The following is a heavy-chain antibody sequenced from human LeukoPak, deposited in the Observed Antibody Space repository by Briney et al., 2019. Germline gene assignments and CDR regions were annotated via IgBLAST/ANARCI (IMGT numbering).Heavy chain of an antibody. V-gene: IGHV3-7*01. CDR1: GFTFSSYW. CDR3: ARDPYGDYGPSFDY. CDR2: IKQDGSEK. J-gene: IGHJ4*02. D-gene: IGHD4-17*01. Sequence: PGGSLRLSCAASGFTFSSYWMSWVRQAPGKGLEWVANIKQDGSEKYYVDSVEGRFTISRDNSKNTLYLQMNSLRAEDTAVYYCARDPYGDYGPSFDYWGQGTLVTVSS.